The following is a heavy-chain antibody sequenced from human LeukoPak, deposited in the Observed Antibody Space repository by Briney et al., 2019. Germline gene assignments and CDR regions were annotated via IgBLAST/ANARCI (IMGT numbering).Heavy chain of an antibody. Sequence: SETLSLTCAVSGGSISTRYYYWDWIRQPPGKGLEWIGTIHDSGSTYYSPSLKSQVTISVDTSNNQFSLKLSSVTDGDTAVYYCASLYFYGSGSFPNYWGQGILVTVST. V-gene: IGHV4-39*01. CDR1: GGSISTRYYY. D-gene: IGHD3-10*01. J-gene: IGHJ4*02. CDR3: ASLYFYGSGSFPNY. CDR2: IHDSGST.